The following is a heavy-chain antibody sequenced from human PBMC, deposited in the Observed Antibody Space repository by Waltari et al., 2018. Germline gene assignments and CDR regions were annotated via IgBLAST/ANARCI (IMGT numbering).Heavy chain of an antibody. V-gene: IGHV3-30-3*01. D-gene: IGHD3-10*01. J-gene: IGHJ4*02. CDR2: ISFDGSNK. Sequence: QVQLVESGGGVVQPGRSLRLSCAASGFTFRSYAMPGVRQAPGKGLEWVAVISFDGSNKYYADAVKGRFTISRDNSKNTLYLQMNSLRAEDTAVYYCAREGTPIMVRGVSYYWGQGTLVTVSS. CDR1: GFTFRSYA. CDR3: AREGTPIMVRGVSYY.